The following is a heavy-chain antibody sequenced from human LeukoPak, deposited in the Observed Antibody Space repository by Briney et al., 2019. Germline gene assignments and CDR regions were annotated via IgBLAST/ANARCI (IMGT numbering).Heavy chain of an antibody. J-gene: IGHJ5*02. CDR3: ARDLERYYYDSSGPRHENWFDP. CDR2: IYTSGST. CDR1: GGSISSGSYY. D-gene: IGHD3-22*01. V-gene: IGHV4-61*02. Sequence: PSETLSLTCTVSGGSISSGSYYWSWIRQPAGKGLEWIGRIYTSGSTNYNPSLKSRVTISVDTSKNQFSLKLSSVTAADTAVYYCARDLERYYYDSSGPRHENWFDPWGQGTLVTVSS.